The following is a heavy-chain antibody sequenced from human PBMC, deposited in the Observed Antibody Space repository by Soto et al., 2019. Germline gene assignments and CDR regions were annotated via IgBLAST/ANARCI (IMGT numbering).Heavy chain of an antibody. CDR3: AKDPPLYGYLTGDYYYGMDV. Sequence: GGSLRLSCAASGFTFSSYAMSWVRQAPGKGLEWVSAISGSGGSTYYADSVKGRFTISRDNSKNTLYLQMNSLRAEDTAVYYCAKDPPLYGYLTGDYYYGMDVWGQGTTVTVSS. D-gene: IGHD5-12*01. V-gene: IGHV3-23*01. J-gene: IGHJ6*02. CDR1: GFTFSSYA. CDR2: ISGSGGST.